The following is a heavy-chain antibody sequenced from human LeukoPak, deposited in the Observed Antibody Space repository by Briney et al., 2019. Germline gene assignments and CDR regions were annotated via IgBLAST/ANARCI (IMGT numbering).Heavy chain of an antibody. CDR1: GYSFTSYW. CDR3: ATRTSFSYYYDSSGYSTRPYYFDY. J-gene: IGHJ4*02. V-gene: IGHV5-51*01. D-gene: IGHD3-22*01. CDR2: IYPGDSDT. Sequence: GESLKISCKGSGYSFTSYWIGWVRQLPGKGLEWMGIIYPGDSDTSYSPSFRGQVTISADKSISTAYLQWSSLKASDTAMYYCATRTSFSYYYDSSGYSTRPYYFDYWGQGTLVTVSS.